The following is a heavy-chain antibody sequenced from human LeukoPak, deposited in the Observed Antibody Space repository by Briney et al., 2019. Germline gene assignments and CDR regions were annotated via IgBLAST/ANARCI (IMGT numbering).Heavy chain of an antibody. V-gene: IGHV3-23*01. D-gene: IGHD1-26*01. CDR2: ISTSGGST. J-gene: IGHJ4*02. CDR1: GFTFNSYA. CDR3: ASHPYTGSYYYDY. Sequence: TGGSLRLSCAASGFTFNSYAMSWVRQAPGKGLEWVSAISTSGGSTDYADSVKGRFTISRDNSKNTLYLQMSSLRVEDTAVYYCASHPYTGSYYYDYWGQGTLVTVSS.